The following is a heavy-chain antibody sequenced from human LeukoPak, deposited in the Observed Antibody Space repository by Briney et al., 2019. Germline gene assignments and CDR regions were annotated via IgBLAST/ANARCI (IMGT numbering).Heavy chain of an antibody. D-gene: IGHD2-2*01. Sequence: PSETLSLTCAVSGGSISCGGYSWSWIRQPPGKGLEWIGYIYHSGSTYYNPSLKSRVTISVDRSKNQFSLKLSSVTAADTAVYYCARGPAPYYFDYWGQGTLVTVSS. V-gene: IGHV4-30-2*01. J-gene: IGHJ4*02. CDR2: IYHSGST. CDR1: GGSISCGGYS. CDR3: ARGPAPYYFDY.